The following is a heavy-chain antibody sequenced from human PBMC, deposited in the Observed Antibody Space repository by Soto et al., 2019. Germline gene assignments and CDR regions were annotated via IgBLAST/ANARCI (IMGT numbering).Heavy chain of an antibody. J-gene: IGHJ5*02. V-gene: IGHV4-59*08. Sequence: PSATRSITCTVPGGSISSYYWSWIRQPPGEGLEWIGYMYYGGRTNYNPSLKSRVTISVDTSKMQVSLKLSSVTAADTAVYFCARGTPSPLIVRSSRGPWFDPWGQGTLVTVSS. D-gene: IGHD2-15*01. CDR1: GGSISSYY. CDR3: ARGTPSPLIVRSSRGPWFDP. CDR2: MYYGGRT.